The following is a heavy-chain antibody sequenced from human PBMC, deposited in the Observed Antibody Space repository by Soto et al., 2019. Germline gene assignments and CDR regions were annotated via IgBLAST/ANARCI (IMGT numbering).Heavy chain of an antibody. Sequence: ETLSLTCFISGGSFSNDYWTWIRQSPGKGLEWIGYIFHSGITDYNPSVKSRVTISIDKSRNLFSLNLTSVTAADTAVYYCARDRYFYDSRGYYRTLDSWGQGTLVTVSS. D-gene: IGHD3-22*01. CDR1: GGSFSNDY. CDR2: IFHSGIT. J-gene: IGHJ5*01. V-gene: IGHV4-59*01. CDR3: ARDRYFYDSRGYYRTLDS.